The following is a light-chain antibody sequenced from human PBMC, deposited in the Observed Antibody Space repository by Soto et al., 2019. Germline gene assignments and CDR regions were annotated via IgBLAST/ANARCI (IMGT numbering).Light chain of an antibody. CDR1: SSNIGSNY. Sequence: QSVLTQPPSASGTPGQRVTISCSGSSSNIGSNYVYWYQQFPGTDPKLLIYRNNQRPSGVPDRFSGSKSGTSASLAISGLRSEDEAEYYCAAWDDSLSAYVVFGGGTKLTVL. V-gene: IGLV1-47*01. J-gene: IGLJ2*01. CDR3: AAWDDSLSAYVV. CDR2: RNN.